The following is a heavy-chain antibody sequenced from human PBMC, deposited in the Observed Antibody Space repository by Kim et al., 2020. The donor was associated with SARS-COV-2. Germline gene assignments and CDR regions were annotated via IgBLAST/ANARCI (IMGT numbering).Heavy chain of an antibody. CDR2: INAGNGNT. D-gene: IGHD3-10*01. CDR3: ARDLYGSGSYYIHNGWYYGMDV. J-gene: IGHJ6*02. CDR1: GYTFTSYA. V-gene: IGHV1-3*01. Sequence: ASVKVSCKASGYTFTSYAMHWVRQAPGQRLEWMGWINAGNGNTKYSQKFQGRVTITRDTSASTAYMELSSLRSEDTAVYYCARDLYGSGSYYIHNGWYYGMDVWGQGTTVTVSS.